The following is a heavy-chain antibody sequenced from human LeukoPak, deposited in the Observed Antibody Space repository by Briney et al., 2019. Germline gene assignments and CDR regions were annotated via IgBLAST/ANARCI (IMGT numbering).Heavy chain of an antibody. CDR1: GFTVSSNY. V-gene: IGHV3-53*01. CDR2: IYSGGST. Sequence: GGSLRLSCAASGFTVSSNYMSWVRQAPGKGLEWVSVIYSGGSTYYADSVKGRFTISRDNSKNTLYLQMNSLRAEDTAVYYCARSHTAPWFYFDPWGQGTLVTVSS. D-gene: IGHD5-18*01. CDR3: ARSHTAPWFYFDP. J-gene: IGHJ5*02.